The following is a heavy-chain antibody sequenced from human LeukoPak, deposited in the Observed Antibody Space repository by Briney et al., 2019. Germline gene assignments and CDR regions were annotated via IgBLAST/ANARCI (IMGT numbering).Heavy chain of an antibody. CDR1: GYTFTGYY. D-gene: IGHD6-6*01. Sequence: ASVKVSCKASGYTFTGYYMRWVRQAPGQGLEWMGRINPNSGGTNYAQKFQGRVTMTRDTSISTAYMELSRLRSDDTAVYYCARARSSSYGKNWFDPWGQGTLVTVSS. V-gene: IGHV1-2*06. CDR3: ARARSSSYGKNWFDP. J-gene: IGHJ5*02. CDR2: INPNSGGT.